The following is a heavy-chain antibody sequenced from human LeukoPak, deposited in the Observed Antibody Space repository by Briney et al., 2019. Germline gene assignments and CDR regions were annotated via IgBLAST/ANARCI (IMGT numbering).Heavy chain of an antibody. Sequence: SETLSLTCTVSGGSTSSYYWSWFRQPAGKGLEWIGRIYTSGSTNYNPSLKSRVTMSVDTSKNQFSLKLSSVTAADTAVYYCARDPTRGYSYGLAEWGQGTLVTVSS. CDR2: IYTSGST. CDR3: ARDPTRGYSYGLAE. J-gene: IGHJ4*02. CDR1: GGSTSSYY. D-gene: IGHD5-18*01. V-gene: IGHV4-4*07.